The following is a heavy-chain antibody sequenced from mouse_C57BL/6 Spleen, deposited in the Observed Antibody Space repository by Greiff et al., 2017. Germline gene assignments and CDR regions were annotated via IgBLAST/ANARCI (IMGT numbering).Heavy chain of an antibody. CDR3: ARAPGGFDY. CDR1: GYAFSSSW. CDR2: IYPGDGDT. V-gene: IGHV1-82*01. Sequence: QVQLQQSGPELVKPGASVKISCKASGYAFSSSWMNWVKQRPGKGLEWIGRIYPGDGDTNYNGKFKGKATLTADKSSSTAYMQLSSLTSADSAVYFCARAPGGFDYWGQGTTLTVSS. J-gene: IGHJ2*01.